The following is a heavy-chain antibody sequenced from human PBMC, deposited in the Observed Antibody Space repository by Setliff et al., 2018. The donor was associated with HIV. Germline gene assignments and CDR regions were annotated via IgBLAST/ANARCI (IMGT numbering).Heavy chain of an antibody. D-gene: IGHD6-19*01. CDR2: ISWNSGSI. V-gene: IGHV3-9*01. CDR3: ARDPGRQWLVPVPGAFDI. Sequence: GGSLRLSCAASGFTFDDYAMHWVRQAPGKGLEWVSGISWNSGSIGYADSVKGRFTISRDNAKNSLYLQMNSLRAEDTAVYYCARDPGRQWLVPVPGAFDIWGQGTMVTVSS. CDR1: GFTFDDYA. J-gene: IGHJ3*02.